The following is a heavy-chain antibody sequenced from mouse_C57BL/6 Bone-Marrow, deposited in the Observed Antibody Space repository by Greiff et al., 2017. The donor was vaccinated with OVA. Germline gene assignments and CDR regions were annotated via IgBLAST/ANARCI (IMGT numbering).Heavy chain of an antibody. V-gene: IGHV1-82*01. CDR2: IYPGDGDT. Sequence: QVQLQQSGPELVKPGASVKISCKASGYAFSSSWMNWVKQRPGKGLEWIGRIYPGDGDTNYNGKFKGKATLTVDKSSSTAYMQLSSLTSEDSAVYYCARTVYGSVAYWGQGTLVTVSA. CDR1: GYAFSSSW. D-gene: IGHD1-1*01. J-gene: IGHJ3*01. CDR3: ARTVYGSVAY.